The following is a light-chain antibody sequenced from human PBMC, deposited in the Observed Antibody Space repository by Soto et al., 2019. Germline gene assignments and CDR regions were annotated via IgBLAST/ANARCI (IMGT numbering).Light chain of an antibody. CDR1: SSDVGGYNY. J-gene: IGLJ2*01. Sequence: QSALTQPPSASGSPGQSVTISCTGTSSDVGGYNYVSWYQQHPGKAPKVIIYDVSKRPSGVPDRLSGSKSGNTASLTVSGLQTEDEADYYCASHAGSSAVFGGGTQLTVL. CDR3: ASHAGSSAV. CDR2: DVS. V-gene: IGLV2-8*01.